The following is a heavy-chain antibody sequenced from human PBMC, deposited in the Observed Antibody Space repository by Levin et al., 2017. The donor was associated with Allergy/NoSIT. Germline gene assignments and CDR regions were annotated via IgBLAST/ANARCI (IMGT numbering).Heavy chain of an antibody. CDR1: GGSISSYY. D-gene: IGHD6-13*01. J-gene: IGHJ6*02. CDR3: ASSSGYSSSWFSPYYYGMDV. CDR2: IYYSGST. Sequence: SETLSLTCTVSGGSISSYYWSWIRQPPGKGLEWIGYIYYSGSTNYNPSLKSRVTISVDTSKNQFSLKLSSVTAADTAVYYCASSSGYSSSWFSPYYYGMDVWGQGTTVTVSS. V-gene: IGHV4-59*01.